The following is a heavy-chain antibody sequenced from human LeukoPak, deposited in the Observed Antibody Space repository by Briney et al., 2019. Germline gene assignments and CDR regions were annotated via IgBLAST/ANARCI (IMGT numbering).Heavy chain of an antibody. J-gene: IGHJ1*01. Sequence: SETLSLTCTVSGGSISSGDYYWSWIRQPPGKGLEWIGYIYYSGSTYYNPSLKSRVTISVDTSKNQSSLKLSSVTAADTAVYYCARAWGGYCSGGSCDHAEYFQHWGQGTLVTVSS. D-gene: IGHD2-15*01. CDR1: GGSISSGDYY. CDR3: ARAWGGYCSGGSCDHAEYFQH. CDR2: IYYSGST. V-gene: IGHV4-30-4*08.